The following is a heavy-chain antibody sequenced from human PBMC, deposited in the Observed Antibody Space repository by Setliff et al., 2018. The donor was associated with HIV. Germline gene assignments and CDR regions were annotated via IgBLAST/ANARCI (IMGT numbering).Heavy chain of an antibody. CDR2: IYYSGST. CDR1: GGSISSGGYY. D-gene: IGHD1-26*01. CDR3: ARPVEMANREFDY. J-gene: IGHJ4*02. V-gene: IGHV4-39*01. Sequence: SETLSLTCTVSGGSISSGGYYWSWIRQHPGKGLEWIGNIYYSGSTYYNPSLKSRVTISVDTSKNQFSLKLSSVTAADTAVYYCARPVEMANREFDYWGQGTLVTVSS.